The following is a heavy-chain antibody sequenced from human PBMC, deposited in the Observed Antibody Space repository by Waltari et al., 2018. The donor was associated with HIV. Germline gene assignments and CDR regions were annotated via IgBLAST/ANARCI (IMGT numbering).Heavy chain of an antibody. CDR1: GFRFKSLA. Sequence: EIQLLESGGGSLQAGESLRLSFVVSGFRFKSLAMCLVPQAPGKGLEWVAAISGSSSDTFYADAVRGRFTISRDNSKDTLFLQLNSLGPEDTATYFCATSWGYCGSGRCYYPFEYWGQGTLVTVSS. CDR2: ISGSSSDT. D-gene: IGHD2-2*01. V-gene: IGHV3-23*01. J-gene: IGHJ4*02. CDR3: ATSWGYCGSGRCYYPFEY.